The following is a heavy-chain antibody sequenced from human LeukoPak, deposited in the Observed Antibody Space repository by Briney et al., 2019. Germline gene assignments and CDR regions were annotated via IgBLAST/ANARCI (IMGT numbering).Heavy chain of an antibody. Sequence: GGSLRLSCVAYAFTFSSYAMHWVRQAPGKGLEYVSAISSNGGSTYYANSVKGRFTISRDNSKNTLYLQMGSLRAEDMAVYYRATLGVSHFDYWGQGTLVTVSS. J-gene: IGHJ4*02. D-gene: IGHD3-10*01. CDR2: ISSNGGST. CDR3: ATLGVSHFDY. CDR1: AFTFSSYA. V-gene: IGHV3-64*01.